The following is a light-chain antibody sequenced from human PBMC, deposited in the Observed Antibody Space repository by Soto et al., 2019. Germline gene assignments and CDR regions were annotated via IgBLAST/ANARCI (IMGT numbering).Light chain of an antibody. CDR3: QQYYNWLT. J-gene: IGKJ4*01. CDR1: QSISSN. Sequence: EIMMTQSPATLSVSPGERATLSCRASQSISSNLAWYQQKPGQAPRLLLYGASTRATDIPARFSGSGSETEFTLTISSLQSEDFAVYYCQQYYNWLTFGGGTKVEIK. V-gene: IGKV3-15*01. CDR2: GAS.